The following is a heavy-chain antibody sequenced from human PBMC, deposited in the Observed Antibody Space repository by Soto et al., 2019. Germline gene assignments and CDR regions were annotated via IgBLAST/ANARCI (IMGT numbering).Heavy chain of an antibody. CDR2: IITLFGTA. CDR1: GGTFSSHS. CDR3: AREVGYGDFSAALLD. J-gene: IGHJ4*02. V-gene: IGHV1-69*01. D-gene: IGHD4-17*01. Sequence: VQLMQSGAEVKQPESSVKVSCKASGGTFSSHSINWVRQAPGQGLEWMGGIITLFGTANYAQNFQGRVTINADQSTSTAYMELNSLRSDDTAVYYCAREVGYGDFSAALLDWGQGTLVTVSS.